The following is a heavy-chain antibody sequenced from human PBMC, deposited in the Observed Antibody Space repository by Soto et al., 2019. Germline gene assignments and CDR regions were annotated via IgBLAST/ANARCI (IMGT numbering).Heavy chain of an antibody. CDR1: GYTFTRSG. D-gene: IGHD5-12*01. CDR2: ISTYNGDT. V-gene: IGHV1-18*01. CDR3: AREGVAPYYYYGMDV. Sequence: ASVKVSCKASGYTFTRSGISWVRQAPGQGLEWMGWISTYNGDTNYARTFQGRVTMTTDTSTSTVHMEVRSLRSDDTAVYYCAREGVAPYYYYGMDVRGRGTPVTVPS. J-gene: IGHJ6*02.